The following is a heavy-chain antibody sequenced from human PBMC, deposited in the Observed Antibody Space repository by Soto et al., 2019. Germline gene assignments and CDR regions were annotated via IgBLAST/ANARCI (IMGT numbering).Heavy chain of an antibody. Sequence: QVQLVHSGAEVKKPGSSVKVSCKASGGTFSSYTISWVRQAPGQGLEWMGRIIPILGIANYAQKFQGRVTLTADKSTSTAYIELSSLRSEDTAVYYCARSEVVTGGAFDIWGQGTIVTVSS. D-gene: IGHD2-21*02. CDR2: IIPILGIA. CDR1: GGTFSSYT. CDR3: ARSEVVTGGAFDI. V-gene: IGHV1-69*02. J-gene: IGHJ3*02.